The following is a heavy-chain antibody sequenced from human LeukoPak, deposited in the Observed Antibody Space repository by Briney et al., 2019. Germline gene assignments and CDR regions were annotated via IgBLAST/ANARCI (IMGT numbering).Heavy chain of an antibody. D-gene: IGHD3-22*01. J-gene: IGHJ4*02. V-gene: IGHV3-53*01. Sequence: GGSLRLSCAASGFTVSSNYMSWVRQAPGKGLEWVSVIYSGGSTYYADSVKGRFTISRDNSKNTLYLQMNSLRAEDTAVYYCARFLTYYYDGSGFDYWGQGTLVTVSS. CDR3: ARFLTYYYDGSGFDY. CDR1: GFTVSSNY. CDR2: IYSGGST.